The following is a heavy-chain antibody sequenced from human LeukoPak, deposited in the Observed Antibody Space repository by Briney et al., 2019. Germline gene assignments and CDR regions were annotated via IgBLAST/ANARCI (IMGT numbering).Heavy chain of an antibody. CDR2: ISSSSSYI. CDR3: AGGLPFDY. D-gene: IGHD3-16*01. V-gene: IGHV3-21*01. CDR1: GFTFSRYR. J-gene: IGHJ4*02. Sequence: GWSVRLSCAACGFTFSRYRMHWVRQAAAKELEGVSSISSSSSYIYYADSVKGRFTNSRDNAKNSLYLQMNSLRAEDAAVYYCAGGLPFDYWGQGTLVTVPS.